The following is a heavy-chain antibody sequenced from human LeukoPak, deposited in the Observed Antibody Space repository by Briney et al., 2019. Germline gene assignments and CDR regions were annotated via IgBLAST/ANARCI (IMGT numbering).Heavy chain of an antibody. CDR3: ARDRSSIAAAGSYGMDV. V-gene: IGHV1-2*02. CDR2: INPNSGGT. CDR1: GYTFTGYY. J-gene: IGHJ6*02. D-gene: IGHD6-13*01. Sequence: ASVKVSCKASGYTFTGYYMHWVRQAPGQGLEWMGWINPNSGGTNYAQKFQGRVTMTRDTSISTAYMELSRLRSDDTAVYYCARDRSSIAAAGSYGMDVWGQGTTVPVSS.